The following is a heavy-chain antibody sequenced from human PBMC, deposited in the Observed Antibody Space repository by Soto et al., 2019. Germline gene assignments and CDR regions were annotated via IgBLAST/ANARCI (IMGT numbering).Heavy chain of an antibody. CDR1: GFTFNTYS. D-gene: IGHD4-4*01. V-gene: IGHV3-21*01. CDR2: ISSDSNYI. J-gene: IGHJ6*02. Sequence: EMQLVESGGGLVKPGGSLRLSCSASGFTFNTYSLNWVRQAPGKGLEWVSSISSDSNYIYYRDSVKGRFTISRDNGKISLFLQMNSLRVEDTAIYYCSRTSITVGFGMDVWGQGTTVTVSS. CDR3: SRTSITVGFGMDV.